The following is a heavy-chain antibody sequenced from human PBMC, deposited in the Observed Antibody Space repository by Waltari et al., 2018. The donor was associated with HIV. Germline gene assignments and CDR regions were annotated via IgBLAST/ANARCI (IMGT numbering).Heavy chain of an antibody. CDR1: GGSVSSSSYF. J-gene: IGHJ2*01. CDR3: ARHALRVGAAYWNFDL. CDR2: IYYTWRA. D-gene: IGHD1-26*01. V-gene: IGHV4-39*01. Sequence: QLQLQESGPGLVKPSETLSLTCTVSGGSVSSSSYFWGWIRQPPGKGLEWIGRIYYTWRAYYNPSLKSRGTMSVDTSKNHFSLKVTSVPAADTAVYYCARHALRVGAAYWNFDLWGRGTLVTVSS.